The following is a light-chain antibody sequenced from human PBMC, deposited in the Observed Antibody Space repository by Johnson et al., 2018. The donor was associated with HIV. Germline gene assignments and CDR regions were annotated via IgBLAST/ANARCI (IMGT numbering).Light chain of an antibody. CDR1: SSNIGNNY. V-gene: IGLV1-51*01. CDR3: GTWVGSLIACV. J-gene: IGLJ1*01. CDR2: DNN. Sequence: SALTQPTSVSAAPGQKVTISCSGSSSNIGNNYVSWYQQLPGTAPKLLIYDNNKRPSGIPDRFSGSTSGTSATRRITGLRTGDEADYYCGTWVGSLIACVFGTGTNVTVL.